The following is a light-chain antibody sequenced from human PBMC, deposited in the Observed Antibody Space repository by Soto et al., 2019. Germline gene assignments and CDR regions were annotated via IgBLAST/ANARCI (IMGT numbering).Light chain of an antibody. CDR1: QSVLYSSNNKNY. J-gene: IGKJ3*01. CDR3: QQYFSTPFT. V-gene: IGKV4-1*01. CDR2: WAS. Sequence: DIVMTQSPDSLAASLDERATINCKSSQSVLYSSNNKNYLGWYQQKQGQPPKLLIYWASTRESGVPDRFSASGSGTDFTLTISSLQAEDVALYYSQQYFSTPFTFGPGTKVDIK.